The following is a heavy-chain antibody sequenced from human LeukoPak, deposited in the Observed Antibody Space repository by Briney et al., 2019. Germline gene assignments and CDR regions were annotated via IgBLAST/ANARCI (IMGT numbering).Heavy chain of an antibody. D-gene: IGHD1-1*01. V-gene: IGHV3-48*04. Sequence: GGSLRLSCAASGFSISDYSMNWVRQAPGKGLEWVSYISSSGSTIYYADSVKGRLTISRDNAKNSVYLQMNSLRGDDTAMYYCARDGNWNDVGFFDNWGQGTLVTVSS. CDR1: GFSISDYS. CDR3: ARDGNWNDVGFFDN. CDR2: ISSSGSTI. J-gene: IGHJ4*02.